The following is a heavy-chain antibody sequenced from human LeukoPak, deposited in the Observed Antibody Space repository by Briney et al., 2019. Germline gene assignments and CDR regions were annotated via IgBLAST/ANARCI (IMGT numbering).Heavy chain of an antibody. CDR2: IYYSGST. Sequence: SETLSLTCTVSGGSISTYYWSWIRQPPGKGLEWIGYIYYSGSTNYNPSLKSRITISVDTSRNQFSLSLSSVTAADTAVYYCARGTVQMGMGERYFDNWGQGTLSPSPQ. V-gene: IGHV4-59*01. CDR3: ARGTVQMGMGERYFDN. D-gene: IGHD1-1*01. CDR1: GGSISTYY. J-gene: IGHJ4*02.